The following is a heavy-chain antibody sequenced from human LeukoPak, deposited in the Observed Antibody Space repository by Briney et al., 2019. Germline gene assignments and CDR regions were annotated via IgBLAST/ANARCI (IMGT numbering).Heavy chain of an antibody. V-gene: IGHV1-2*02. D-gene: IGHD3-10*01. CDR3: ARGSMVRGVIITPPFDY. CDR2: INPNRGGT. J-gene: IGHJ4*02. Sequence: ASVKVSCKASGYTFTGYYMHWVRQAPGQGLEWMGWINPNRGGTNYAQKFQGRVTMTRDTSISTAYMELSRLRSDDTAVYYCARGSMVRGVIITPPFDYWGQGTLVTVSS. CDR1: GYTFTGYY.